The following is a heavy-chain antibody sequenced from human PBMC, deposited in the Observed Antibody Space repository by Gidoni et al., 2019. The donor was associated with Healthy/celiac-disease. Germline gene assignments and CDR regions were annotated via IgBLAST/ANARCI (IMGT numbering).Heavy chain of an antibody. V-gene: IGHV4-30-4*01. CDR1: GGSISSGDYY. Sequence: QVQLQESGPGLVKPSQTLSLTCTVSGGSISSGDYYWSWIRQPPGKGLEWIGYIYYSGSTYYNPSLKSRVTISVDTSKNQFSLKLSSVTAADTAVYYCARWYGEYCSGGSCYSYWFDPWGQGTLVTVSS. CDR2: IYYSGST. CDR3: ARWYGEYCSGGSCYSYWFDP. D-gene: IGHD2-15*01. J-gene: IGHJ5*02.